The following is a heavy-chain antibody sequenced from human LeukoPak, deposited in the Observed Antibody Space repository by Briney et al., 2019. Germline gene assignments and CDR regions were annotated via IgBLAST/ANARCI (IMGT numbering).Heavy chain of an antibody. Sequence: ASVKVSFKASGYTFISYGISWVRQAPGQGLGWMGWISAYNGNTDYAQKLQGRVTMTTDTSTSTAYMELRSLRSDDTAVYYCARDKRHTYYYDGSDYFRWFDPWGQGTLVTVSS. CDR3: ARDKRHTYYYDGSDYFRWFDP. CDR1: GYTFISYG. D-gene: IGHD3-22*01. V-gene: IGHV1-18*04. CDR2: ISAYNGNT. J-gene: IGHJ5*02.